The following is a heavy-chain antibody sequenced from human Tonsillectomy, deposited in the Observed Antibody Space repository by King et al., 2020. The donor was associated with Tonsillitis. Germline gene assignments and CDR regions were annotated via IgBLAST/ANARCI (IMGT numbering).Heavy chain of an antibody. J-gene: IGHJ6*03. V-gene: IGHV4-39*01. Sequence: QLQESGPGLVKPSETLSLTCTVSSGSISSASYYWGWIRLPPGMGLEWIWSVYYSGSTYYNPSLKSRDTISVDTSTNQFSRKLSSVTAADTAVYYCARIQWLANYYYYYMDVWGKGTTVTVSS. CDR3: ARIQWLANYYYYYMDV. CDR1: SGSISSASYY. CDR2: VYYSGST. D-gene: IGHD6-19*01.